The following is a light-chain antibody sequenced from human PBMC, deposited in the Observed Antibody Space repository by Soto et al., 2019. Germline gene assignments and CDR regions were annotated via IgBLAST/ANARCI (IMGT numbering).Light chain of an antibody. V-gene: IGLV2-8*01. J-gene: IGLJ2*01. CDR1: SSDVGGYNY. Sequence: QSALTQPPSASGSPGQSVTISCTGTSSDVGGYNYVSWFQQHPGKAPKLIIYEVTKRPSGVPDRFSCSKSGNTASLNVSGLQAEDEADYSCVSYGGNSVVFVGGTKVTVL. CDR3: VSYGGNSVV. CDR2: EVT.